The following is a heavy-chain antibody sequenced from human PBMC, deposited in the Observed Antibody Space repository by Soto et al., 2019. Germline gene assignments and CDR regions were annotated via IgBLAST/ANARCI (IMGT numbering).Heavy chain of an antibody. V-gene: IGHV3-30*18. CDR1: GFTFSSYG. D-gene: IGHD3-3*01. CDR3: AKSDFWSGYHQALDY. CDR2: ISYDGSNK. Sequence: PGGSLRLSCAASGFTFSSYGMHWVRQAPGKGLEWVAVISYDGSNKYYADSVKGRFTISRDNSKNTLYLQMNSLRAEDTAVYYCAKSDFWSGYHQALDYWGQGTLVTV. J-gene: IGHJ4*02.